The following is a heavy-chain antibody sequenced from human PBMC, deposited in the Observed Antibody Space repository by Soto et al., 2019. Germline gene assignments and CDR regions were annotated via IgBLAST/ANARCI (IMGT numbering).Heavy chain of an antibody. V-gene: IGHV3-33*06. Sequence: LRLSCAASGFTFSSYGMHWVRQAPGKGLEWVAVIWYDGSNKYYADSVKGRFTISRDNSKNTLYLQMNSLRAEDTAVYYCAKDHTLTVTDYRYYYYHGMDVWGQGTTVTVSS. CDR3: AKDHTLTVTDYRYYYYHGMDV. CDR2: IWYDGSNK. J-gene: IGHJ6*02. CDR1: GFTFSSYG. D-gene: IGHD4-17*01.